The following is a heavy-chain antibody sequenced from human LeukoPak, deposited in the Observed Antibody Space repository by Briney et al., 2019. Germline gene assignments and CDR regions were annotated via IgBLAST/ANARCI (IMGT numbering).Heavy chain of an antibody. J-gene: IGHJ5*02. CDR3: ARDTAYGDPDNWFDP. V-gene: IGHV3-9*01. CDR1: GFTFNDFA. Sequence: GRSLRLSCAASGFTFNDFAMHWVRQTPGKGLEWVSGISWNSGSIGYADSVKGRFTISRDNAKNSLYLQMNSLRAEDTAVYYCARDTAYGDPDNWFDPWGQGTLVTVSS. CDR2: ISWNSGSI. D-gene: IGHD4-17*01.